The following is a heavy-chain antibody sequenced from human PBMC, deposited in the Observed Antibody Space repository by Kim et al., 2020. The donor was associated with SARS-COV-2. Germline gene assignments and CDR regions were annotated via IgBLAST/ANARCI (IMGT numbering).Heavy chain of an antibody. V-gene: IGHV3-11*01. Sequence: GRFTISRDNAKNSLYLQMNSLRAEDTAVYYCARGFDLTGYYFYYYYGMDVWGQGTTVTVSS. D-gene: IGHD3-9*01. CDR3: ARGFDLTGYYFYYYYGMDV. J-gene: IGHJ6*02.